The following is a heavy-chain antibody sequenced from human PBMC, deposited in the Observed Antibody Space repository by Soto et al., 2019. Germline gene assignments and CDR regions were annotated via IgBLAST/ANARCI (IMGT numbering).Heavy chain of an antibody. V-gene: IGHV6-1*01. CDR1: GDSVSSNSAA. Sequence: SQTLSLTCAISGDSVSSNSAAWNWIRQSPSRGLEWLGRTYYRSRWYNDYAVSVRSRITVNPDTSKNQFSLQLTSVTPEDTAVDYCAGTTSHQWYYMDVWGKGTTVTVSS. D-gene: IGHD1-7*01. J-gene: IGHJ6*03. CDR2: TYYRSRWYN. CDR3: AGTTSHQWYYMDV.